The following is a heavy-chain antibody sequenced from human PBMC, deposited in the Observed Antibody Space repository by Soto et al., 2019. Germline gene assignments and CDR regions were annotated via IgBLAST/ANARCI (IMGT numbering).Heavy chain of an antibody. D-gene: IGHD2-15*01. CDR1: GFTFSNAW. CDR2: IKSKTDGGTT. V-gene: IGHV3-15*01. J-gene: IGHJ3*02. Sequence: GGSLRLSCAASGFTFSNAWMSWVRQAPGKGLEWVGRIKSKTDGGTTDYAAPVKGRFTISRDDSKNTLYLQMNSLKTEDTAVYYCTTGIVVVVAAIAFDIWGQGTMVTVSS. CDR3: TTGIVVVVAAIAFDI.